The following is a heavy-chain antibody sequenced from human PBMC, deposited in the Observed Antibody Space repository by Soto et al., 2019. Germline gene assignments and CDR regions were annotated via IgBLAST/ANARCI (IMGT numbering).Heavy chain of an antibody. D-gene: IGHD3-22*01. J-gene: IGHJ6*02. V-gene: IGHV1-69*12. CDR3: AGHSSGVPGYYYGMDV. CDR1: GGTFSSYA. Sequence: QVQLVQSGAEVKKPGSSVKVSCKASGGTFSSYAISWVRQAPGQGLEWMGGIIPIFGTADYAQKFQGRVTITADEATSTAYMELSSLRSEDTAVYYCAGHSSGVPGYYYGMDVWGQGTTVTVSS. CDR2: IIPIFGTA.